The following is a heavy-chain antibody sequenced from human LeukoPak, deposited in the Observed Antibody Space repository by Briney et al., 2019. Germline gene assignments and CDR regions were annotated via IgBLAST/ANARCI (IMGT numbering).Heavy chain of an antibody. Sequence: GGSLKISCKGSGSSFTSYWIVGVRQMPGKGLEGMGIIYHGESDTRYSPSLEGEVTISADKSISTAYLQWSSLEASDTAMYYCARPGGLPQSYAFDIWGQGTMVTVSS. CDR1: GSSFTSYW. CDR2: IYHGESDT. D-gene: IGHD3-16*01. V-gene: IGHV5-51*01. CDR3: ARPGGLPQSYAFDI. J-gene: IGHJ3*02.